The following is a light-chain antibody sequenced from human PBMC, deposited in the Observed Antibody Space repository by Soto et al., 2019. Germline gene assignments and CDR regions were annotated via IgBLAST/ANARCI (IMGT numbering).Light chain of an antibody. Sequence: DIQMTQSPSTLSASVGDIVTITCRASQSVSSWVAWYHLKPGKAPKLLIYKASTLETGVPSRFSVSGSRTEFTLTISSLQPDDFATYYCQHYASFSGTFGQGTKVDNK. J-gene: IGKJ1*01. V-gene: IGKV1-5*03. CDR3: QHYASFSGT. CDR2: KAS. CDR1: QSVSSW.